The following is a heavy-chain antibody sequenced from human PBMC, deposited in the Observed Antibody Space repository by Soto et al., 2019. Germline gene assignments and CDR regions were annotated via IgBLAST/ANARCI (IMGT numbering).Heavy chain of an antibody. J-gene: IGHJ4*02. CDR1: GFTFSSYP. Sequence: EVQLLESGGGLVRPGGSLRLSCAASGFTFSSYPMKWVRQGPGKGLEWVSTIGGSGTGFNTDYADSVKGRFVISRDNSKNTVYLQMTRLRAEDTALYYCARVAPYCSTTTCYIDSWGQGTLVTVSS. CDR2: IGGSGTGFNT. D-gene: IGHD2-2*01. V-gene: IGHV3-23*01. CDR3: ARVAPYCSTTTCYIDS.